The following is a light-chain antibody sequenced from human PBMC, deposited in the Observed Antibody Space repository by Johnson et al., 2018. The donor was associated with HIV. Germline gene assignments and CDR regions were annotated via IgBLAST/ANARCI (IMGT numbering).Light chain of an antibody. CDR1: SSNIGNNY. J-gene: IGLJ1*01. CDR3: GTWDSSLSAGV. V-gene: IGLV1-51*01. Sequence: QPVLTQPPSVSAAPGQKVTISCYGSSSNIGNNYVSWYQQLPGTAPKLLIYDNNKRPSGIPDQFSGSKSGTSATLGITGLQTGDEADYYCGTWDSSLSAGVFGTGTKVTVL. CDR2: DNN.